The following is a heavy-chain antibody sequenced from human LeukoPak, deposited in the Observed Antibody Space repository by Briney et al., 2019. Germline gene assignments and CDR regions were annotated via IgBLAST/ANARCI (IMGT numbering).Heavy chain of an antibody. J-gene: IGHJ5*02. Sequence: GGSLRFSCAASGFTVSSNYMSWVRQAPGKGLEWVSVIYSGGSTYYADSVKGRFTISRDNSKNTLYLQMNSLRAEDTAVYYCARDMMYSGSSNAWGQGTLVTVSS. CDR3: ARDMMYSGSSNA. D-gene: IGHD1-26*01. CDR1: GFTVSSNY. CDR2: IYSGGST. V-gene: IGHV3-53*01.